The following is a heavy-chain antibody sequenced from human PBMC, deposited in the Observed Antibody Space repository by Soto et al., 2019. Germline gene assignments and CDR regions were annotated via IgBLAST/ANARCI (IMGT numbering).Heavy chain of an antibody. Sequence: SETLSLTCAVSGYSITNDHYWGWIRQPPGKGLEWIGSVYQSGNTYYNPSLKSRATISLDTARNQFSLKLTSVTAADTAVYYCAREARTLDWFLDLWGRGTLVTVS. CDR1: GYSITNDHY. D-gene: IGHD6-6*01. CDR2: VYQSGNT. CDR3: AREARTLDWFLDL. V-gene: IGHV4-38-2*01. J-gene: IGHJ2*01.